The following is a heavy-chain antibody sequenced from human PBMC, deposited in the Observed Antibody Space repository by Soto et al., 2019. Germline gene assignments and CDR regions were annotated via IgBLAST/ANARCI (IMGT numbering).Heavy chain of an antibody. CDR3: AGEWGLYGDYDKGWFDP. V-gene: IGHV1-18*01. J-gene: IGHJ5*02. D-gene: IGHD4-17*01. CDR2: ISAYNGNT. Sequence: ASVKVSCKASGYTFTSYGISWVRQAPGQGLEWMGWISAYNGNTNYAPKLQGRVTMTPDTSTSTAYMELRSLRSDDTAVYYCAGEWGLYGDYDKGWFDPWGQGTLFTVSS. CDR1: GYTFTSYG.